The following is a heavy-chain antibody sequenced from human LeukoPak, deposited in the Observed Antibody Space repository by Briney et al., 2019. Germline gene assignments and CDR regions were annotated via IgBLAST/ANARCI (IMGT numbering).Heavy chain of an antibody. CDR2: ISTYNSNT. Sequence: GASVKVSCKASGYTFTTYAISWVRQAPGQGLEWMGWISTYNSNTNSAQNLQGRVTMTTDTSTSTAYMELRSLRSDDTAVYYCARTGTSYCFDYWGQGTLVTVSS. V-gene: IGHV1-18*01. D-gene: IGHD1-14*01. J-gene: IGHJ4*02. CDR3: ARTGTSYCFDY. CDR1: GYTFTTYA.